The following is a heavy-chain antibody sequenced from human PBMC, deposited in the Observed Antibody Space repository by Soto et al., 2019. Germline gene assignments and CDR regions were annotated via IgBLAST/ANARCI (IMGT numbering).Heavy chain of an antibody. D-gene: IGHD3-10*01. CDR3: SKWSGFGDA. Sequence: EVQLTESGGGLVQPGGSLRLSCAASGFTFSSYSMTWVRQAPGKGLGWVSGISDSGGNTWYAASVKGRFTISTDNSKNTLFLQMNSLRAEDTAVYFCSKWSGFGDAWGQGTLVTVSS. V-gene: IGHV3-23*01. J-gene: IGHJ5*02. CDR2: ISDSGGNT. CDR1: GFTFSSYS.